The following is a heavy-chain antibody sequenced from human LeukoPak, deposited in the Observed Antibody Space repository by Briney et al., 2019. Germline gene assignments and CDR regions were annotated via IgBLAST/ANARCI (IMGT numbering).Heavy chain of an antibody. V-gene: IGHV3-7*01. J-gene: IGHJ4*01. CDR2: INLDGNEV. CDR3: ASGRHDFVH. CDR1: GFAFSTYW. D-gene: IGHD3-16*01. Sequence: GGSLRLSCAASGFAFSTYWMTWGRQAPGKGLEWVANINLDGNEVHYVDSLKDRFTISRDTARNSLYLQMNSLRAEDTAVYYCASGRHDFVHWGHGMLVTVSS.